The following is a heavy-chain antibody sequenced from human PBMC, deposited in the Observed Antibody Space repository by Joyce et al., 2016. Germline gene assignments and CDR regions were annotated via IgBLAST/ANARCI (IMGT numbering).Heavy chain of an antibody. D-gene: IGHD3-10*01. J-gene: IGHJ4*02. CDR2: MNDSGRT. Sequence: QVQLQQWGAGLLKPSETLSLTCAVYGGSFSDYFWTWIRQPPGKGLEWIGEMNDSGRTNFNPSLESRVSISVDTSKNQFSLKLSSVTAADTAVYYCARGLRRGLLWFGDYYFDYWGQGTLVTVSS. CDR3: ARGLRRGLLWFGDYYFDY. CDR1: GGSFSDYF. V-gene: IGHV4-34*01.